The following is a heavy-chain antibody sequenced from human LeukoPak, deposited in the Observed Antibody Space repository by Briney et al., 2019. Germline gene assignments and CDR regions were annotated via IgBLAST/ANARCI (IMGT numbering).Heavy chain of an antibody. Sequence: SSETLSLTCTVSGGSISSSSYYWGWIRQPPGKGLEWIGSICYSGSTYYNPSLKSRVTISVDTSKNQFSLKLSSVTAADTAVYYCARDQGSYGSGSYYDYWGQGTLVTVSS. CDR2: ICYSGST. CDR1: GGSISSSSYY. J-gene: IGHJ4*02. D-gene: IGHD3-10*01. V-gene: IGHV4-39*07. CDR3: ARDQGSYGSGSYYDY.